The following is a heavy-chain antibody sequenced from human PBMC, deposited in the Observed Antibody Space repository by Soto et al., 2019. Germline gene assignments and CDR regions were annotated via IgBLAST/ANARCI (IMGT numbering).Heavy chain of an antibody. D-gene: IGHD6-19*01. J-gene: IGHJ4*02. CDR3: ARHWMAGTGYYCDY. CDR1: GGSISSSSYY. CDR2: IYYSGRT. Sequence: QLQLQESGPGLVKPSETLSLTCTVSGGSISSSSYYWGWIRQPPGKGLEWIGSIYYSGRTYYNPSLKRGVTMSVDSSKNLFPLKLSSVTAADTAGYYGARHWMAGTGYYCDYWGQGTLVTVSS. V-gene: IGHV4-39*01.